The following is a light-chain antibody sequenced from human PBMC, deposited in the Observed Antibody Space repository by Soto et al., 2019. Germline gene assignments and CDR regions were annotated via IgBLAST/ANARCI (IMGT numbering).Light chain of an antibody. CDR1: SSDVGSYNL. CDR2: EGS. Sequence: QSALTQPASVSGSPGQSINISCTGTSSDVGSYNLVSWYQQHPGKAPKLMIYEGSKRPSGVSNRFSGSKSGNTASLTISGLQAEDEADYNCCSYAGSSTYVVFGGGTKLTVL. V-gene: IGLV2-23*01. CDR3: CSYAGSSTYVV. J-gene: IGLJ2*01.